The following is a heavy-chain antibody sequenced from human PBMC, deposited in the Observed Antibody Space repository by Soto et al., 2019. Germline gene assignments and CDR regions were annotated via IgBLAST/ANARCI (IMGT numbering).Heavy chain of an antibody. CDR3: ARYNIVLMVYASWFDP. CDR1: GGSISSYY. Sequence: XETLSLTCTVSGGSISSYYWSLTRQPPGKGLEWIGYIYYSGSTNYNPSLKSRVTISVDTSKNQFSLKLRSVTAADTAVYYCARYNIVLMVYASWFDPWGQVTMVTVSS. V-gene: IGHV4-59*01. D-gene: IGHD2-8*01. J-gene: IGHJ5*02. CDR2: IYYSGST.